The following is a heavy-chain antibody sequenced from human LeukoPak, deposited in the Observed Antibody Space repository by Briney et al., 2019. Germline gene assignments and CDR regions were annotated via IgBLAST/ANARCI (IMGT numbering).Heavy chain of an antibody. V-gene: IGHV4-61*02. CDR2: IYTSGST. D-gene: IGHD1-7*01. J-gene: IGHJ3*02. Sequence: SETLSPTCSVSGGSISSGSYYWSWIRQPAGKGLEWIGRIYTSGSTKYNPSLKSRLTISVDPSKNQFYLRLSSVTAADTAVYYCAREFWNYRSGNLQAFHIWGQGTMVTVSS. CDR1: GGSISSGSYY. CDR3: AREFWNYRSGNLQAFHI.